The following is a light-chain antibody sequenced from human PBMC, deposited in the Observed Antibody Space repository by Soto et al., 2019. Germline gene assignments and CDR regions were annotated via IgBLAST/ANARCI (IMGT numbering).Light chain of an antibody. CDR3: QQLDSYPLT. V-gene: IGKV1-9*01. J-gene: IGKJ4*01. CDR1: QGINNY. CDR2: AAS. Sequence: DIQLTQSPAFLSASVGDRVTITCRASQGINNYLTWYQQKPGRAPKLLIYAASTLQSGVPSRFSGFGSGTKFTLTISSLQPEDFATYYCQQLDSYPLTFGGGTKVDIK.